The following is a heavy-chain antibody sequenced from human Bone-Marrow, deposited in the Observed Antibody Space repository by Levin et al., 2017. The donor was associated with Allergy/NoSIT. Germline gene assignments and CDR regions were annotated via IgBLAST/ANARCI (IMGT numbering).Heavy chain of an antibody. V-gene: IGHV3-23*01. D-gene: IGHD4-17*01. CDR3: AKDREVTTISSGFDY. J-gene: IGHJ4*02. CDR1: GFTFSNYV. CDR2: ISAGGGSP. Sequence: GGSLRLSCAASGFTFSNYVMSWVRQAPGKGLEWLSSISAGGGSPYYADPAKGRFTISRDNSKNTVYLQMNSLRVDDTAVYFCAKDREVTTISSGFDYWGQGSLVTVSS.